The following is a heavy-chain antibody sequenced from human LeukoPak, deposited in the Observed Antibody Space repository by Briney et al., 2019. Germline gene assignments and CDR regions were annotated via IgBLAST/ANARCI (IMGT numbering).Heavy chain of an antibody. Sequence: ASVKVSCKASGYTFTRYYMHWVRQAPGQGPEWMGVINLSGDTTTYAQKFQDRVTMTRDTSTSTVYMELSNLRSEDTAVYYCARPRMESLSRMPYDYWGQGTAVTVSS. CDR3: ARPRMESLSRMPYDY. J-gene: IGHJ4*02. D-gene: IGHD3-3*01. CDR1: GYTFTRYY. CDR2: INLSGDTT. V-gene: IGHV1-46*01.